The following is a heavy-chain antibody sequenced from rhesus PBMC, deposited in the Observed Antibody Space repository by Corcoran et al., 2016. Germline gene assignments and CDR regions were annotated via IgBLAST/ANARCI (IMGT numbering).Heavy chain of an antibody. J-gene: IGHJ5-1*01. CDR3: ARGCSGIYCPGRFDV. Sequence: QVQLQESGPGLVKPSETLPLTCAVSGASISSNYGSWIRKAQGKGLEWIGRIYLTAMSTDYNPSHNSRVTISIDPSKNQFSLKLSSVTAADPAVYYCARGCSGIYCPGRFDVWGAGVLVTVSS. CDR2: IYLTAMST. CDR1: GASISSNY. V-gene: IGHV4S2*01. D-gene: IGHD2-27*01.